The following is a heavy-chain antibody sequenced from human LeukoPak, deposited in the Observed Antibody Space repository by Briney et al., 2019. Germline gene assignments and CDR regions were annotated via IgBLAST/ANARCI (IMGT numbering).Heavy chain of an antibody. J-gene: IGHJ4*02. CDR1: GGSITSRGYY. CDR3: ARHVYYCTGSTCPSHFDY. CDR2: IYYSGSA. Sequence: SETLSLTCTVSGGSITSRGYYWGWIRQPPGKGLEWIGTIYYSGSAYYNPSLKSRVTISVDTTKNQFSLELGSVAAADTAVYYCARHVYYCTGSTCPSHFDYWGQGALVTVSS. D-gene: IGHD2-8*02. V-gene: IGHV4-39*01.